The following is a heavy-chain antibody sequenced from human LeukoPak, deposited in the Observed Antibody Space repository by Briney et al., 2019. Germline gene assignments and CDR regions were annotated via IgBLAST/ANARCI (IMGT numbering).Heavy chain of an antibody. CDR1: GGSISSYY. Sequence: PSETLSLTCTVSGGSISSYYWSWIRQPPGKRLEWIGYIYHSGSTNYNSSLKSRVTISVDASKNQFSLKLSSVTAADTAVYYCARHAAFAEYQSHLTHFDYWGQGTLVTVSS. J-gene: IGHJ4*02. CDR3: ARHAAFAEYQSHLTHFDY. CDR2: IYHSGST. D-gene: IGHD2-2*01. V-gene: IGHV4-59*08.